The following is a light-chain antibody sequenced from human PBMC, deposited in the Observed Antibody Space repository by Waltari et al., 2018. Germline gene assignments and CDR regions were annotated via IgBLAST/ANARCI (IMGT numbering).Light chain of an antibody. J-gene: IGLJ1*01. CDR2: ASD. CDR1: SSNTGSNS. V-gene: IGLV1-47*01. Sequence: QSVLTQSSPTSGTPGQRVSISCSGTSSNTGSNSVSWYQHLPGAAPKLLIYASDQRPSGVPDRFSGSKSGTSASLAISGLRSEDEADYYCATWDDSLGGFYVFGTGTKVTVL. CDR3: ATWDDSLGGFYV.